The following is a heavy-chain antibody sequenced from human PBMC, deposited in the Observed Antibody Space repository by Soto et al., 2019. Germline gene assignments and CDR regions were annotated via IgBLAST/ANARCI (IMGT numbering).Heavy chain of an antibody. CDR3: ARVLRGVVNWFDP. Sequence: HLVQSGPEVKKPGASITVSCKTSGDTFTNFGLSWVRQAPGQGLDWMGWIATYNSNRNYAQKFQGRLTLTKDTSTSTAYMELKSLGYDDTAVYYCARVLRGVVNWFDPWGQGTLVTVSS. CDR2: IATYNSNR. J-gene: IGHJ5*02. CDR1: GDTFTNFG. V-gene: IGHV1-18*01. D-gene: IGHD3-10*01.